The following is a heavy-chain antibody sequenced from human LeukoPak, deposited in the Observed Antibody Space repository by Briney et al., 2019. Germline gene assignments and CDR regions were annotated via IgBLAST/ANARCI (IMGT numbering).Heavy chain of an antibody. D-gene: IGHD6-19*01. J-gene: IGHJ4*02. CDR3: ARGPIAVANDFDS. CDR2: IIPVLDIA. Sequence: AASVKVSCKASGYTFTSFGISWVRQAPGQGLEWMGRIIPVLDIADYAQKFQGRVTITADKSTTTAYMQLINLRSEDTAFYYCARGPIAVANDFDSWGQGTLVTVSS. CDR1: GYTFTSFG. V-gene: IGHV1-69*04.